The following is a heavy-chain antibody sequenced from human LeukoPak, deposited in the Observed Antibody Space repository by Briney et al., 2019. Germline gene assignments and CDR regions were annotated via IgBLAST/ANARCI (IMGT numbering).Heavy chain of an antibody. V-gene: IGHV4-34*09. CDR1: GGSFSGYY. CDR2: IYYSGST. CDR3: ARGSSGWYGGNWFDP. Sequence: SETLSLTCAVYGGSFSGYYWSWIRQPPGKGLEWIGYIYYSGSTYYNPSLKSRVTISVDTSKNQFSLKLSSVTAADTAVYYCARGSSGWYGGNWFDPWGQGTLVTVSS. J-gene: IGHJ5*02. D-gene: IGHD6-19*01.